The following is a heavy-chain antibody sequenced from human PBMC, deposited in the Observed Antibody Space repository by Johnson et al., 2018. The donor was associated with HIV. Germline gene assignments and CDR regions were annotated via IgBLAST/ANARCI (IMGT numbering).Heavy chain of an antibody. CDR1: GFTFSDYY. D-gene: IGHD3-10*01. CDR2: ISSSGNTI. J-gene: IGHJ3*02. V-gene: IGHV3-11*01. Sequence: QVQLVESGGGLVKPGGSLRLSCAASGFTFSDYYMGWIRQAPGKGLAWVSYISSSGNTIYYADSVKGRFPIFRDNAKPSLSLQLNSLRAEDTAVYHCARLFYYEAFDIWGQGTMVTVSS. CDR3: ARLFYYEAFDI.